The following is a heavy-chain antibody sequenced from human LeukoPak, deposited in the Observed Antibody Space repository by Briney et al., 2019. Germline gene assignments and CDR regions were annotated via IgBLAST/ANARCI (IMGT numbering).Heavy chain of an antibody. D-gene: IGHD3-10*01. CDR1: GFTFSSYW. J-gene: IGHJ3*02. CDR2: ITSDGSTT. Sequence: GGSLRLSCAASGFTFSSYWMHWVRQAPGKGLVWVSRITSDGSTTNYADSVKGRFTISRDNAKNTLYLLMNSLGAEDTAVYYCASRTITSMVRVRDAFDIWGQGTMVTVSS. V-gene: IGHV3-74*01. CDR3: ASRTITSMVRVRDAFDI.